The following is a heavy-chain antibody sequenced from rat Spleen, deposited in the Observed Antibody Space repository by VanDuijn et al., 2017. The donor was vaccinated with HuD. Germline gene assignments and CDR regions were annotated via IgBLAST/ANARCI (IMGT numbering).Heavy chain of an antibody. J-gene: IGHJ2*01. CDR3: AKGFYFYSAFDY. D-gene: IGHD1-1*01. CDR1: GFTFNKYW. Sequence: EVHLVESGGGLVQPGRSLKLSCVASGFTFNKYWMNWIRQAPGKGLEWVASITNTGGSFYNPDSVKGRFTISRDNAQNTLYLQMNSLRSEDTATYFCAKGFYFYSAFDYWGQGVMVTVSS. V-gene: IGHV5-31*01. CDR2: ITNTGGSF.